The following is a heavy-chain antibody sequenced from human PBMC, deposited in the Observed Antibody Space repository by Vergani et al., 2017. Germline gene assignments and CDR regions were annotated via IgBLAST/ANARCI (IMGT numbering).Heavy chain of an antibody. Sequence: QVTLKESGPALVKPTQTLTLTCTFSGFSLTTYGMRVSWIRQPPGKALEWLARIVWDDDTYYRTSLRTRLTISKDTFKNQVALTMTNMDPMDTATYYCARTLSDSRGYYLDYWGQGTLVTVSS. J-gene: IGHJ4*02. D-gene: IGHD3-22*01. CDR2: IVWDDDT. V-gene: IGHV2-70*04. CDR1: GFSLTTYGMR. CDR3: ARTLSDSRGYYLDY.